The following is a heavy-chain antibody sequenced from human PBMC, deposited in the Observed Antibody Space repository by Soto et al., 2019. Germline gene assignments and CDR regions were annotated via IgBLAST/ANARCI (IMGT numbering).Heavy chain of an antibody. D-gene: IGHD6-19*01. CDR2: ISYDGSKK. J-gene: IGHJ4*02. Sequence: QVQLVESGGGVVQPGRSLRLSCAASGFTFSSYGMHWVRQAPGKGLEWVAVISYDGSKKYYADSVKGRFTISRDNSKNTLYLQMNSLRAEGTAVYYCAKNGAVAFDYWGQGTLVTVSS. CDR3: AKNGAVAFDY. V-gene: IGHV3-30*18. CDR1: GFTFSSYG.